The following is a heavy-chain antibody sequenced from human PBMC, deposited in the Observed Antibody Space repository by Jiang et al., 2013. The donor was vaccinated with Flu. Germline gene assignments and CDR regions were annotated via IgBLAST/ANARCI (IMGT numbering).Heavy chain of an antibody. Sequence: PGLVKPSQTLSLTCTVSGGSISSGGYYWSRIRQHPGKGLEWIGYIYYSGSTYYNPSLKSLVTISVDTSKNQFSLKLSSVTAADTAVYYCARTPKDYGGNSGSWFDPWGQGTLVTVSS. V-gene: IGHV4-31*01. CDR1: GGSISSGGYY. D-gene: IGHD4-23*01. CDR3: ARTPKDYGGNSGSWFDP. J-gene: IGHJ5*02. CDR2: IYYSGST.